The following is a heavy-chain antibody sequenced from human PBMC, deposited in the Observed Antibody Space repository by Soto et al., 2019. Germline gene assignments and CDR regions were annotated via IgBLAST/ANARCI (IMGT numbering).Heavy chain of an antibody. Sequence: TLSLTCAVYGGSVNGYYWNWIRQPPGKGLEWIGEINHTGGTHYNPSLKSRVTISVDTSKNQFSLKLSSVTAADTAVYYCARDRTTAMAPYYYYGMDVWGQGTTVTVSS. CDR3: ARDRTTAMAPYYYYGMDV. CDR1: GGSVNGYY. V-gene: IGHV4-34*09. D-gene: IGHD5-18*01. CDR2: INHTGGT. J-gene: IGHJ6*02.